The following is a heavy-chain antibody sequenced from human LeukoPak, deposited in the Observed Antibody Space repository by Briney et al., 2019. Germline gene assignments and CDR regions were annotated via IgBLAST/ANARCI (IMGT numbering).Heavy chain of an antibody. V-gene: IGHV3-66*01. Sequence: GGSLRLSCVASGFTFSNYAMSWVRQAPGKGLEWVSVIYSGGSTYYADSVKGRFTISRDNSKDTLYLQMNSLRAEDTAVYYCARDHDYGDYGAFDYWGQGTLVTVSS. CDR2: IYSGGST. J-gene: IGHJ4*02. D-gene: IGHD4-17*01. CDR1: GFTFSNYA. CDR3: ARDHDYGDYGAFDY.